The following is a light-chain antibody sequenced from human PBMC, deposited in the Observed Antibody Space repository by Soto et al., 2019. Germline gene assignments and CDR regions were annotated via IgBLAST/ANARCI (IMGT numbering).Light chain of an antibody. J-gene: IGLJ2*01. Sequence: QSALTQPASVSGSPGQSITISCTGTSSDVGGYNYVSWYQQHPGKAPKLMIYAVRNRPSGVSNRFSGSKSDNTASLTISGLQAEDKADYYSSSYTSSSTHVVFGGGTKVTVL. V-gene: IGLV2-14*01. CDR3: SSYTSSSTHVV. CDR2: AVR. CDR1: SSDVGGYNY.